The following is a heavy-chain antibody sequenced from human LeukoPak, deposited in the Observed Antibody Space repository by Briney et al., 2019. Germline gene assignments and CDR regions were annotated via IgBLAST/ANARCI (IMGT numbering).Heavy chain of an antibody. CDR3: ARQEYYYDSSGYYYGTCYYYSGMDV. V-gene: IGHV4-39*01. J-gene: IGHJ6*02. CDR2: IYYSGST. Sequence: SETLSLTCTVSGGSVSSSSYYWGWIRQSPGKGLEWIGSIYYSGSTYYNPSLKSRVTISVDTSKNQFSLKLSSVTAADTAVYYCARQEYYYDSSGYYYGTCYYYSGMDVWGQGTTVTVSS. CDR1: GGSVSSSSYY. D-gene: IGHD3-22*01.